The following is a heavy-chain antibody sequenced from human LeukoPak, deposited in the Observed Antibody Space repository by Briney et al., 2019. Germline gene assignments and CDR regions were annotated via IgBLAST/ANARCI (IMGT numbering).Heavy chain of an antibody. CDR2: ISSSSSTI. Sequence: GGSLRLSCAASGFTFSSYSMNWVRQAPGKGLEWVSYISSSSSTIYYADSVKGRFTISRDNAKNSLYLQMNSLRAEDTAVYYCARQVNLGYCSSTSCRGNWFDPWGQGTLVTVSS. D-gene: IGHD2-2*01. CDR1: GFTFSSYS. CDR3: ARQVNLGYCSSTSCRGNWFDP. V-gene: IGHV3-48*01. J-gene: IGHJ5*02.